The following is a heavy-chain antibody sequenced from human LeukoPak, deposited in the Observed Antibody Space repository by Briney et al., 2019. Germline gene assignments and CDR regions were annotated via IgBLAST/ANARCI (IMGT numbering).Heavy chain of an antibody. J-gene: IGHJ4*02. CDR2: ISSSSSYI. CDR1: GFTFSSYS. D-gene: IGHD2-2*01. CDR3: ARVGGHCTSTSCPPPDY. V-gene: IGHV3-21*01. Sequence: GGSLRLSCAASGFTFSSYSMNWVRQAPGKGLEWVSSISSSSSYIYYADSVKGRFTISRDNAKNSLYLQMNSLRADDTAVYYCARVGGHCTSTSCPPPDYWGQGTLVTVSS.